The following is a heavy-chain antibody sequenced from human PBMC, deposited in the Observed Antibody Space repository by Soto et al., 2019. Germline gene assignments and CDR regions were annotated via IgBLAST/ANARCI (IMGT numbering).Heavy chain of an antibody. V-gene: IGHV4-59*13. Sequence: PSETLSLTCTVSGGSISGYYWNWSRQPPGKGLEWIGYVYYSGSTNYNPSLKSRVTISVDTSKNQFSLKLSSVTAADTAVYYCVGDYYYPMPYFWGQGIEVTVSS. J-gene: IGHJ4*02. CDR3: VGDYYYPMPYF. D-gene: IGHD3-16*01. CDR2: VYYSGST. CDR1: GGSISGYY.